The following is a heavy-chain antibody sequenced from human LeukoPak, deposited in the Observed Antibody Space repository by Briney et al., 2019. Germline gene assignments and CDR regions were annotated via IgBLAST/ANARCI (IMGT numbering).Heavy chain of an antibody. V-gene: IGHV4-38-2*02. CDR3: ARDYGGNPGAFDI. Sequence: SETLSLTCAVSGYSISSASYWGWIRQPPGKGLEWIGNIYHSGSPYYNPSLKSRVTISVDTSKNQFSLKLSSVTAADTAVYYCARDYGGNPGAFDIWGQGTMVTVSS. D-gene: IGHD4-23*01. J-gene: IGHJ3*02. CDR2: IYHSGSP. CDR1: GYSISSASY.